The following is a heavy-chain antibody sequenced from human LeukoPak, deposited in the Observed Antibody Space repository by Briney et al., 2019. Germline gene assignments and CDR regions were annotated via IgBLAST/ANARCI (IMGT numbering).Heavy chain of an antibody. D-gene: IGHD3-16*01. J-gene: IGHJ4*02. CDR1: GYTFTSYA. CDR3: ARALGAHLDY. V-gene: IGHV1-3*03. Sequence: GASVKVSCKASGYTFTSYAMHWGRQAPGQRLEGVGGINAGNGNTKYSQEFQGRVTITRDTSASTAYMELSSLRSEEIAVYYCARALGAHLDYWGQGTLVTVSS. CDR2: INAGNGNT.